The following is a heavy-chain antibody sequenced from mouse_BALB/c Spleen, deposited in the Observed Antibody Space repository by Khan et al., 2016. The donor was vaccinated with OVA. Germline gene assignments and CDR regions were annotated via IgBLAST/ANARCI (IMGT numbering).Heavy chain of an antibody. J-gene: IGHJ4*01. CDR3: ARNGYFVGDAMDY. CDR1: GYTFTTYY. CDR2: IYPGSVNT. Sequence: QVQLKQSGPELVKPGASVRISCKASGYTFTTYYIHWVKQRPGQGLQWIGWIYPGSVNTQYHEQFKGKATLTADKSSSTAYMQLSSLTSEDAATYFYARNGYFVGDAMDYWGQGTSVTVSS. D-gene: IGHD2-3*01. V-gene: IGHV1S56*01.